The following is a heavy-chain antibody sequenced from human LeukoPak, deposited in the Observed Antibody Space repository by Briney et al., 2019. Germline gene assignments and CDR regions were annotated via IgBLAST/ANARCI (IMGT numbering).Heavy chain of an antibody. V-gene: IGHV1-69*13. CDR1: GYTFTSYA. D-gene: IGHD3-10*01. J-gene: IGHJ6*03. CDR3: ARGSQGSGSYYIYYYYYMDV. CDR2: IIPIFGTA. Sequence: SVKVSCKASGYTFTSYAISWVRQAPGQGLEWMGGIIPIFGTANYAQKFQGRVTITADESTSTAYMELSSLRSEDTAVYYCARGSQGSGSYYIYYYYYMDVWGKGTTVTVSS.